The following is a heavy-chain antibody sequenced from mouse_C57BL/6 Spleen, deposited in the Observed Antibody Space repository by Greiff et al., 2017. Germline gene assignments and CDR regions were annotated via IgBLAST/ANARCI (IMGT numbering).Heavy chain of an antibody. CDR2: IHPNSGST. Sequence: QVQLQQSGAELVKPGASVKLSCKASGYTFTSYWMHWVKQRPGQGLEWIGMIHPNSGSTNYNEKFKSKATLTVDKSSSTAYMQLSSLTSEDSAVYYCARSVYYGNPYYYAMDYWGQGTSVTVSS. CDR3: ARSVYYGNPYYYAMDY. J-gene: IGHJ4*01. D-gene: IGHD1-1*01. V-gene: IGHV1-64*01. CDR1: GYTFTSYW.